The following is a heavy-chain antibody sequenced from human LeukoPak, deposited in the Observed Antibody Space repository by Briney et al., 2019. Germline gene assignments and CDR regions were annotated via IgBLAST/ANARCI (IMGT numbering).Heavy chain of an antibody. Sequence: SETLSLTCTVSGGSISSSSYYWGGIRQPPGKGREWIGSIYSSDSPYYSTHLKRRLTISVDKSNNQFSLMLTSVTAADTAVYYCANSANYGGNSGYFDYWGQGTLVTVSS. CDR2: IYSSDSP. CDR3: ANSANYGGNSGYFDY. V-gene: IGHV4-39*01. CDR1: GGSISSSSYY. D-gene: IGHD4-23*01. J-gene: IGHJ4*02.